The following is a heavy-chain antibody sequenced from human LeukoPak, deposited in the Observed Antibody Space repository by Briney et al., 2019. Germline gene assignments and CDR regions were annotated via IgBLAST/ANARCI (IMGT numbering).Heavy chain of an antibody. CDR1: GFTFSGYG. D-gene: IGHD3-10*01. CDR3: ARDRVTRYFDL. V-gene: IGHV3-33*01. CDR2: IWYDGSDK. Sequence: GGSLRLSCAASGFTFSGYGMHWVRQAPGKGLEWVAVIWYDGSDKHYADSVQGRFTISRDNSENTLYLQMSSLRAEDTAVYYCARDRVTRYFDLWGRGTLVTVSS. J-gene: IGHJ2*01.